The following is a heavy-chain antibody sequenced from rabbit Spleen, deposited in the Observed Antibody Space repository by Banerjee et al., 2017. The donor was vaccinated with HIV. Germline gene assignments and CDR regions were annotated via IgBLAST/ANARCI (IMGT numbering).Heavy chain of an antibody. CDR2: IDPFFGTT. V-gene: IGHV1S7*01. CDR1: GFDFSSYY. Sequence: QLKESGGGLVQPGGSLKLSCKGSGFDFSSYYMSWVRQAPGKGLEWIGYIDPFFGTTYYANWVNGRFTISNDNAQNTVFLQMTSLTVADTATYFCARGYGWAMSRLDLWGPGTLVTVS. D-gene: IGHD6-1*01. J-gene: IGHJ3*01. CDR3: ARGYGWAMSRLDL.